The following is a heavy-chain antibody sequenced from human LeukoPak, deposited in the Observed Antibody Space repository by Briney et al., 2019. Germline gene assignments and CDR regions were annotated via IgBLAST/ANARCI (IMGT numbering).Heavy chain of an antibody. Sequence: GGSLRLSCAASGFTFSSYSMNWVRQAPGKGLEWVSSISSSSSYIYYADSVKGRFTISRDNAKNSLYLQMNSLRAEDTAVYYCARDKGYYDILSYYYYYMDVWGKGTTVTISS. CDR3: ARDKGYYDILSYYYYYMDV. D-gene: IGHD3-9*01. V-gene: IGHV3-21*01. CDR2: ISSSSSYI. J-gene: IGHJ6*03. CDR1: GFTFSSYS.